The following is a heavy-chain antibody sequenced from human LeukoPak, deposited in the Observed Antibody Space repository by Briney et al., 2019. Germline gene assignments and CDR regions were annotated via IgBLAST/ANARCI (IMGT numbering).Heavy chain of an antibody. Sequence: PGGSLRLSCAASGYIFSSYWMHWVRQSPGMGLVWVSRIHTDGSSSGYVDSVKGRFTISRDNVKSTLYLQMNTLRAEDTAVYYCARAGTGTSNFDYWGQGTLVTVSS. CDR3: ARAGTGTSNFDY. CDR2: IHTDGSSS. CDR1: GYIFSSYW. V-gene: IGHV3-74*01. D-gene: IGHD1-1*01. J-gene: IGHJ4*02.